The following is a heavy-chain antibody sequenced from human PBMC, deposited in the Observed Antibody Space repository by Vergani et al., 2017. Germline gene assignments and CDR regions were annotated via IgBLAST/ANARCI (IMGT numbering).Heavy chain of an antibody. D-gene: IGHD3-16*01. CDR2: ISYDGSNK. Sequence: QVQLVESGGGVVQPGRSLRLSCAASGFTFSSYGMPWVRQAPGKGLEWVAVISYDGSNKYYADSVKGRFTISRDNSKNTLYLQMNSLRAEDTAVYYCAKEFGIGNDLYCCYYGMDVWGQGTTVTVSS. J-gene: IGHJ6*02. V-gene: IGHV3-30*18. CDR3: AKEFGIGNDLYCCYYGMDV. CDR1: GFTFSSYG.